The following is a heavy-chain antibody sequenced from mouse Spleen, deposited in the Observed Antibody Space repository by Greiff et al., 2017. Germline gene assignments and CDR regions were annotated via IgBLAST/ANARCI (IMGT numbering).Heavy chain of an antibody. Sequence: QVHVKQPGAELVMPGASVKLSCKASGYTFTSYWMHWVKQRPGQGLEWIGEIDPSDSYTNYNQKFKGKATLTVDKSSSTAYMQLSSLTSEDSAVYYCARGGTTVPVAWFAYWGQGTLVTVSA. CDR1: GYTFTSYW. CDR3: ARGGTTVPVAWFAY. V-gene: IGHV1-69*01. D-gene: IGHD1-1*01. CDR2: IDPSDSYT. J-gene: IGHJ3*01.